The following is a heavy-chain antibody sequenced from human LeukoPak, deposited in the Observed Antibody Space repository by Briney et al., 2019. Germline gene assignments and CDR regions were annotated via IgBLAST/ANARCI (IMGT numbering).Heavy chain of an antibody. V-gene: IGHV3-23*01. Sequence: GRSPRLSCAASGFTFSSYAMSWVRQAPGKGLEWVSAISGSGGSTYYADSVKGRFTISRDNSKNTLYLQMNSLRAEDTAVYYCAKTVAARPNWFDPWGQGTLVTVSS. J-gene: IGHJ5*02. CDR1: GFTFSSYA. D-gene: IGHD6-6*01. CDR2: ISGSGGST. CDR3: AKTVAARPNWFDP.